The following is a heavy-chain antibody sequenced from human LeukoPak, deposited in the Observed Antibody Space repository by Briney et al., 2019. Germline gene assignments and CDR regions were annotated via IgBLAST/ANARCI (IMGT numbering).Heavy chain of an antibody. CDR2: IFTILSMA. J-gene: IGHJ4*02. CDR1: GGTFSSYA. D-gene: IGHD1-26*01. CDR3: ARVGSSGSKHLGPFDY. Sequence: RASVKVSCKASGGTFSSYARSWVRQAAGQGLEWMGRIFTILSMAIDAQPSQGRVPITADNSTSTAYMEMSRLRTEDTAVYYCARVGSSGSKHLGPFDYWGQGTLGSVS. V-gene: IGHV1-69*04.